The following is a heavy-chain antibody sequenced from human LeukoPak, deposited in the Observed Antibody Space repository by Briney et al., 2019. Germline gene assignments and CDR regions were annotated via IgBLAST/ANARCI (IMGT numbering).Heavy chain of an antibody. V-gene: IGHV1-8*01. CDR3: ARTGGSSWPYYYYGMDV. J-gene: IGHJ6*02. CDR2: MNPNSGNT. Sequence: ASVKVSCKASGYTFTSYDINWVRQATGQGLEWMGWMNPNSGNTGYAQKFQGRVTMTRNTSISTAYMELSSLRSEDTAVCYCARTGGSSWPYYYYGMDVWGQGTTVTVSS. CDR1: GYTFTSYD. D-gene: IGHD6-13*01.